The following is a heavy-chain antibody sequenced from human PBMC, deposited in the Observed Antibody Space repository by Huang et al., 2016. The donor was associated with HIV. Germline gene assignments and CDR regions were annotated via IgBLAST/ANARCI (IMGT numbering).Heavy chain of an antibody. D-gene: IGHD4-17*01. Sequence: QVQLVQSGAEVKTPGSSVKVSCKASGGTFSKYAISWVRQAPGQGLEWRGGSNTMCGTPNYARKFQGRVTSTADDSTSTTYVEVSSLRSEDTALYYCARGQLGSYGDYDVLYWGQGTLVTVSS. CDR2: SNTMCGTP. CDR3: ARGQLGSYGDYDVLY. J-gene: IGHJ4*02. CDR1: GGTFSKYA. V-gene: IGHV1-69*13.